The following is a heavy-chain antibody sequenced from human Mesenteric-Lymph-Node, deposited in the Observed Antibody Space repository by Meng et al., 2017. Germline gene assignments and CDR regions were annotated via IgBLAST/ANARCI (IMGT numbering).Heavy chain of an antibody. D-gene: IGHD3-3*01. V-gene: IGHV3-21*01. J-gene: IGHJ6*02. CDR3: ASSYYDFWSGYYTYYYYGMDV. Sequence: GGSLKLSCVASGFTFSSYEMNWVRQAPGKGLEWVSSISSSSSYIYYADSVKGRFTISRDNAKNSLYLQMNSLRAEDTAVYYCASSYYDFWSGYYTYYYYGMDVWGQGTTVTVSS. CDR2: ISSSSSYI. CDR1: GFTFSSYE.